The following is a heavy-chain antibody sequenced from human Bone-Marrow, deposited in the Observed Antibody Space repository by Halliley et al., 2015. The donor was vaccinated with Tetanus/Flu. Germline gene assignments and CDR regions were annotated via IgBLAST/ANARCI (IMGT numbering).Heavy chain of an antibody. Sequence: SGFTFRSYAMTWVRQAPGKGLEWVSGMSGSGGTTNYADSVKGRFTISRDNSKNTLYLQMNSLRAEDTAIYYCAKERCITISSGGMCAFDIWGQGTMVTVSS. D-gene: IGHD3-3*01. V-gene: IGHV3-23*01. CDR3: AKERCITISSGGMCAFDI. J-gene: IGHJ3*02. CDR2: MSGSGGTT. CDR1: GFTFRSYA.